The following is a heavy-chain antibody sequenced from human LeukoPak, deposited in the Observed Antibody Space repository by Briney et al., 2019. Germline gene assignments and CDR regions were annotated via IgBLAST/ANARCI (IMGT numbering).Heavy chain of an antibody. CDR1: GFTFSSYE. CDR2: ISDSGDIT. J-gene: IGHJ5*02. Sequence: PGGSLRLSCGASGFTFSSYEMNWVRQAPGKGLEWVSVISDSGDITYYADSVKGRFTISRDNSKNTLYLQMISLRADDTAVYYCAKDARRSDGWYFFDHWGQGALVTVSS. CDR3: AKDARRSDGWYFFDH. V-gene: IGHV3-23*01. D-gene: IGHD6-19*01.